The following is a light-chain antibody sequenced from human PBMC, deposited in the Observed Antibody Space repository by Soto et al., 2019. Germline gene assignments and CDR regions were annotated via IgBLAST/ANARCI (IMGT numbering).Light chain of an antibody. J-gene: IGLJ3*02. CDR3: SSYTSSSTLV. V-gene: IGLV2-14*01. Sequence: QSALTQPASVSGSPGQSIAIFCTGTSSDVGGYNYVSWYQQHPGKAPKLMIFVVSIRPSGVSDRFSGSKSGNTASLTISGLQSEDEPDYYCSSYTSSSTLVFGGGTKLTVL. CDR1: SSDVGGYNY. CDR2: VVS.